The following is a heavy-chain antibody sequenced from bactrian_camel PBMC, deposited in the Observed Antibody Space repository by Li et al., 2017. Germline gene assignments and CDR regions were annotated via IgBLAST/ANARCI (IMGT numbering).Heavy chain of an antibody. CDR3: ATDPQNWRLRSFRY. CDR1: GFTFSNYA. J-gene: IGHJ6*01. V-gene: IGHV3S40*01. D-gene: IGHD8*01. CDR2: VNTGGGTT. Sequence: VQLVESGGALVQPGGSLRLSCAASGFTFSNYAMNWVRQAPGKGLEWISDVNTGGGTTWYADSVKGRFTISRDSAKNTVYLQMNSLKSEDTALYYCATDPQNWRLRSFRYWSQGTQVTVS.